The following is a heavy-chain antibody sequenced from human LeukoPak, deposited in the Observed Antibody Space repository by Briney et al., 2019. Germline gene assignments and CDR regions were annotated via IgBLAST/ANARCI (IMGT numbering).Heavy chain of an antibody. D-gene: IGHD3-10*01. CDR2: ISYDGSNK. V-gene: IGHV3-30-3*01. CDR1: GFTFSSYA. Sequence: GRSLRLSCAASGFTFSSYAMHWVRQAPGKGLEWVAVISYDGSNKYYADSVKSRFTISRDNSKNTLYLQMNSLRAEDTAVYYCARDDEGSNWFDPWGQGTLVTVSS. J-gene: IGHJ5*02. CDR3: ARDDEGSNWFDP.